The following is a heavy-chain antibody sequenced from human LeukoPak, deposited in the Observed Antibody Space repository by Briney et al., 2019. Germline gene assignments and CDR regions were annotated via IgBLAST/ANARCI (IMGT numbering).Heavy chain of an antibody. CDR3: TRGGSNFDY. CDR2: IYYSGST. V-gene: IGHV4-59*01. D-gene: IGHD3-10*01. J-gene: IGHJ4*02. Sequence: SETLSLTCTVSGGSISSYYWSWVRQPPEKGLEWIGYIYYSGSTNYNPSLKSRVTISVDTSKNQFSLQLTSVAAADTAVYFCTRGGSNFDYWGQGTLVTVSS. CDR1: GGSISSYY.